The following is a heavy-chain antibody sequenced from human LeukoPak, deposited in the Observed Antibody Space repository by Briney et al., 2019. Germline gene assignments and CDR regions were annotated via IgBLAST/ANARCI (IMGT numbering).Heavy chain of an antibody. CDR1: GYTFTGYY. D-gene: IGHD2-15*01. J-gene: IGHJ5*02. CDR2: INPNSGGT. CDR3: AGDYCSGGSCYDWFDP. V-gene: IGHV1-2*02. Sequence: ASVKVSCKASGYTFTGYYMHWVRQAPGQGLEWMGWINPNSGGTNYAQKFQGRVTMTRDTSISTAYMELSRLRSDDTAVYYCAGDYCSGGSCYDWFDPWGQGTLVTVSS.